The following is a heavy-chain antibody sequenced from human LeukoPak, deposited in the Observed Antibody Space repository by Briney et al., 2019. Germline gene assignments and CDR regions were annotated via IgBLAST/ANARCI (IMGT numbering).Heavy chain of an antibody. J-gene: IGHJ4*02. CDR2: ISAYNGNA. Sequence: ASVKVSCKASGYTFTSYGISWVRQAPGQGLEWMGWISAYNGNANYAQKLQGRVTMTTDTSTSTAYMELRSLRSDDTAVYYCAKSSLRSDYYKNWGQGTLVTVSS. D-gene: IGHD3-3*01. CDR1: GYTFTSYG. CDR3: AKSSLRSDYYKN. V-gene: IGHV1-18*01.